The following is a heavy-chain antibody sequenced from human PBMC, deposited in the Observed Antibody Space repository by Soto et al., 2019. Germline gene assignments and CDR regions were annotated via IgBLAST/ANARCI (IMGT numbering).Heavy chain of an antibody. J-gene: IGHJ4*02. D-gene: IGHD6-6*01. CDR3: ARTGGGMEARHLES. CDR2: ISAYNGNK. V-gene: IGHV1-18*04. CDR1: GYMFTTYG. Sequence: QVQLVQSGGEVKKPGASVEVSCRTSGYMFTTYGMSWVRQAPGQGLEWMAWISAYNGNKKYAKKFQGRVTTTPDTSTSKVSMELRNQKSDDTGTYFRARTGGGMEARHLESWGQGTLVTVSS.